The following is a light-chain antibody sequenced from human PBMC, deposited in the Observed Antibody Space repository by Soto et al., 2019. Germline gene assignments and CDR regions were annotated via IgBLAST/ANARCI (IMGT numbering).Light chain of an antibody. CDR1: SSDVASYNL. V-gene: IGLV2-23*01. CDR3: CSYSSSSTRV. CDR2: EGT. J-gene: IGLJ3*02. Sequence: QSVLTQPASVSGSPGQSITISCTGTSSDVASYNLVSWYQQHPGKAPKLMIYEGTKRPSGVSNRFSGSKSGNTASLTISGLQTEDEADYYCCSYSSSSTRVFGGGTKLTVL.